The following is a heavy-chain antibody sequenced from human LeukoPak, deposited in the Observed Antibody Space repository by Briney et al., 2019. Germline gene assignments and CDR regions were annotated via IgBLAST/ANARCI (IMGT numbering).Heavy chain of an antibody. D-gene: IGHD6-13*01. CDR3: ARSPTPRYSSSWFYY. CDR1: GGSISSYY. CDR2: IYYSGST. Sequence: SQSLSLTCTVSGGSISSYYWSWIRQPPGKGLEWIGYIYYSGSTNYNPSLKRRVTISVDTSKNQFSLKLSSVTAADTAVYYCARSPTPRYSSSWFYYWRQGTQVTDSS. V-gene: IGHV4-59*01. J-gene: IGHJ4*02.